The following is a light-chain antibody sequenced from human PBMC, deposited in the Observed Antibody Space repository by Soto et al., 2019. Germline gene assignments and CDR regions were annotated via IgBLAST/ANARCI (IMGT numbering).Light chain of an antibody. CDR1: QSVSRN. CDR3: QQYNKRPLT. Sequence: EIVMTQSPATLSVSPGERATLSCRASQSVSRNLAWYQQKPGQAPRLLIYGASTRATDIAARNSDSGSGTEFTLTIGTLQSEDFAVYYCQQYNKRPLTFGGGTKVESK. V-gene: IGKV3-15*01. J-gene: IGKJ4*01. CDR2: GAS.